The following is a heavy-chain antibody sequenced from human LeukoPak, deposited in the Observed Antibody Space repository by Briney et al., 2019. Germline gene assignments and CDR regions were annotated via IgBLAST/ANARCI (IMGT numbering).Heavy chain of an antibody. CDR2: IKEDGSEK. CDR1: GFTFSSYA. D-gene: IGHD3-22*01. Sequence: GGSLRLSCAASGFTFSSYAMHWVRQAPGKGLEWVANIKEDGSEKYYVDSVKGRFTISRDNAKNSLYLQMNSLRAEDTAVYYCARGRFNYDSSGYSSFYHWGQGTLVTVSS. CDR3: ARGRFNYDSSGYSSFYH. J-gene: IGHJ4*02. V-gene: IGHV3-7*01.